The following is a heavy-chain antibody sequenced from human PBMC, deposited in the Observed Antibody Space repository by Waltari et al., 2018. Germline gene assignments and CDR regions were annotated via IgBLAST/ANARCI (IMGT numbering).Heavy chain of an antibody. CDR1: GFTFNNYW. Sequence: EVQLVESGGGLVQPGGSLRLSCVGSGFTFNNYWIAWVRQAPGSGLEWVANIMKDGSTKHNVGSVNGRFTISRDNAMNSVYLQLNSLRVEDTAVYYCARDRDFSTLDVWGQGTSVTVSS. CDR2: IMKDGSTK. D-gene: IGHD3-3*01. V-gene: IGHV3-7*04. J-gene: IGHJ6*02. CDR3: ARDRDFSTLDV.